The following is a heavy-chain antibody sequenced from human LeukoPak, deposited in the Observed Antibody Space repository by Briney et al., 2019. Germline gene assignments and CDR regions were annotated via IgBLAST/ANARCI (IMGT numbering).Heavy chain of an antibody. V-gene: IGHV4-4*08. CDR1: GGSISSYY. J-gene: IGHJ4*02. D-gene: IGHD3-10*01. Sequence: PSETLSLTCTVSGGSISSYYWSWIRQPPGKGLEWIGRIYTSGSTNYNPSLKSRVTISVDTSKNQFSLKLSSVTAADTAAYYCAGNYYGSGSYYSEDRYWGQGTLVTVSS. CDR2: IYTSGST. CDR3: AGNYYGSGSYYSEDRY.